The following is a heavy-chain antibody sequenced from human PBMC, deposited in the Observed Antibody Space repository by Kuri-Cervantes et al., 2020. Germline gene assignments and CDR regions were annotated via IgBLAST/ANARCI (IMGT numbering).Heavy chain of an antibody. D-gene: IGHD3-22*01. CDR2: ISGSGGST. Sequence: EYLKTSCAASGCAFSDYYMSWIRQAPGKGLEWVSAISGSGGSTYYADSVKGRFTISRDNSKNTLYLQMNSLRAEDTAVYYCAKEKGITMIVVVKYYFDYWGQGTLVTVSS. V-gene: IGHV3-23*01. CDR1: GCAFSDYY. J-gene: IGHJ4*02. CDR3: AKEKGITMIVVVKYYFDY.